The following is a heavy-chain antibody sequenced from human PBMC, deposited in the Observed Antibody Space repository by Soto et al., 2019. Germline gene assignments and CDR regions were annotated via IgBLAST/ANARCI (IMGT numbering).Heavy chain of an antibody. CDR2: IIPIFGTA. CDR3: ARGLIVGATTPVYYYYGMDV. V-gene: IGHV1-69*13. D-gene: IGHD1-26*01. Sequence: SVKVSCKASGGTFSSYAISWVRQAPGQGLEWMGGIIPIFGTANYAQKFQGRVTITADESTSTAYMELSSLRSEDTAVYYCARGLIVGATTPVYYYYGMDVWGQGTTVTVSS. CDR1: GGTFSSYA. J-gene: IGHJ6*02.